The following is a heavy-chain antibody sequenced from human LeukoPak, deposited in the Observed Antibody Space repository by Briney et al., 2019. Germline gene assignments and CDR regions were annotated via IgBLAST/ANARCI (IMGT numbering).Heavy chain of an antibody. J-gene: IGHJ4*02. CDR1: GGSFSGYY. CDR3: ASGGGVIVRYVY. D-gene: IGHD3-16*02. CDR2: INHSGST. Sequence: SETLSLTCAVHGGSFSGYYWSWIRQPPGKGLEWIGEINHSGSTNYNPSLKSRVTISVDTSKNQFSLKLSSVTAADTAVYYCASGGGVIVRYVYWGQGTLVTVSS. V-gene: IGHV4-34*01.